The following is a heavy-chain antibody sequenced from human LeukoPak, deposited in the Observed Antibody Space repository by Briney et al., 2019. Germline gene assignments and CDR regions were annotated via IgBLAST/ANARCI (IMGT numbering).Heavy chain of an antibody. CDR1: GFTFNNYE. CDR2: ISSSAITI. D-gene: IGHD3-9*01. J-gene: IGHJ1*01. CDR3: ARDRYNEYFHY. V-gene: IGHV3-48*03. Sequence: GGSLRLSCAASGFTFNNYEMNWIRQAPGKGLEWISYISSSAITIYYADSVKGRFTISRDNAKNSLYLQMNSLRVEDTAVYYCARDRYNEYFHYWGQGTLVTVSS.